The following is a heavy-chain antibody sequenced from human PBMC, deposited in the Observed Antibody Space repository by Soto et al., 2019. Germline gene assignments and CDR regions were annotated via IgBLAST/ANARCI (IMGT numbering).Heavy chain of an antibody. CDR3: ARARGGDSGDYASLFDR. CDR1: GGSVSIGDYL. Sequence: SETLSLTCTVFGGSVSIGDYLWSWIRQRPGKGLEWIGYIHDSGNTYYNPSLKSRVTISLDTSKNQFSLKVTSMTAADTAVYFCARARGGDSGDYASLFDRWGQGNRVTVSS. D-gene: IGHD4-17*01. V-gene: IGHV4-30-4*01. CDR2: IHDSGNT. J-gene: IGHJ5*02.